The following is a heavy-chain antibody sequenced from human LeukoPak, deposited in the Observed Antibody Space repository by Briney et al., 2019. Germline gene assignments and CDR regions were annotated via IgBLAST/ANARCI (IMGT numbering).Heavy chain of an antibody. D-gene: IGHD3-22*01. CDR2: IYYSGST. V-gene: IGHV4-39*01. Sequence: SETLSLTCTVSGGSISSSSYYWGWIRQPPGKGLEWIGSIYYSGSTYYNPSLKSRVTISVDTSKNQFSLKLSSVTAADTAVYYCANYYYDSSAYYGPFDYWGQGTLVTVSS. J-gene: IGHJ4*02. CDR1: GGSISSSSYY. CDR3: ANYYYDSSAYYGPFDY.